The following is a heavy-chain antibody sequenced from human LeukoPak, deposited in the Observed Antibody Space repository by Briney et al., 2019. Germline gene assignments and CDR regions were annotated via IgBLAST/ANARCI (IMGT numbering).Heavy chain of an antibody. CDR2: INPFSDAR. CDR1: EYTFSDFY. V-gene: IGHV1-2*02. D-gene: IGHD1-1*01. Sequence: ASVNVSCKLSEYTFSDFYLNWVRQAPGQGVEWMAWINPFSDARSYTQKFQGRVTFTWDMSTTTVFMELIRLRSDDTAVYYCATSTITHSRDPWGQGTLVTVSS. J-gene: IGHJ5*02. CDR3: ATSTITHSRDP.